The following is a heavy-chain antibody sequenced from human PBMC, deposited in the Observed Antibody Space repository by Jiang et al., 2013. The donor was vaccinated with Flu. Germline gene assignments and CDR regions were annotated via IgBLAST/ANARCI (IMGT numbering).Heavy chain of an antibody. Sequence: GSGLVKPSQTLSLTCTVSGGSISSGGYYWSWIRQHPGKGLEWIGYIYYSGSTYYNPSLKSRVTISVDTSKNQFSLKLSSVTAADTAVYYCARAGGQDYINYYDSSEGAFDIWGQGTMVTVSS. V-gene: IGHV4-31*03. D-gene: IGHD3-22*01. CDR3: ARAGGQDYINYYDSSEGAFDI. J-gene: IGHJ3*02. CDR2: IYYSGST. CDR1: GGSISSGGYY.